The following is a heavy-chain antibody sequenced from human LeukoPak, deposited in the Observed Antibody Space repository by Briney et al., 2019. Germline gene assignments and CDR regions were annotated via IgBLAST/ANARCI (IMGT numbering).Heavy chain of an antibody. CDR1: GGSFSGYY. J-gene: IGHJ4*02. D-gene: IGHD6-6*01. CDR2: INHSGST. Sequence: SETLSLTCAVYGGSFSGYYWSWIRQPPGKGLEWIGEINHSGSTNYNPSLKSRVTISVDTSKNQFSLKLSFVTAADTAVYYCARGNGSSSLIFDYWGQGTLVTVSS. V-gene: IGHV4-34*01. CDR3: ARGNGSSSLIFDY.